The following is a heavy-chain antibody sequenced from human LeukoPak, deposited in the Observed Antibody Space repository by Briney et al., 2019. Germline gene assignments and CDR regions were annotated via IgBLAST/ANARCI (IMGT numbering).Heavy chain of an antibody. CDR2: IKSKTDGGTT. J-gene: IGHJ1*01. CDR1: GFTFSNAW. V-gene: IGHV3-15*01. CDR3: TTGHRGTYYDFWSGSYFQH. D-gene: IGHD3-3*01. Sequence: GGSLRLSCAASGFTFSNAWMSWVRQAPGKGLEWVGRIKSKTDGGTTDYAAPVKGRFTISRDDSKNTLYLQMNSLKTEDTAVYYCTTGHRGTYYDFWSGSYFQHWGQGTLVTVSS.